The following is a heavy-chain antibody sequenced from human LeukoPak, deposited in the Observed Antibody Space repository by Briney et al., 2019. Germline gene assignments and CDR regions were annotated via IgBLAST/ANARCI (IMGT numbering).Heavy chain of an antibody. Sequence: GGSLRLSCAASGFTFTNYWMSWVRQAPGKGLEWVSAISGSGGSTYYADSVKGRFTISRDNSKNTLYLQMNSLRAEDTAVYYCAKLYYYDSSGYYGYYFDYWGQGTLVTVSS. J-gene: IGHJ4*02. CDR1: GFTFTNYW. CDR2: ISGSGGST. D-gene: IGHD3-22*01. CDR3: AKLYYYDSSGYYGYYFDY. V-gene: IGHV3-23*01.